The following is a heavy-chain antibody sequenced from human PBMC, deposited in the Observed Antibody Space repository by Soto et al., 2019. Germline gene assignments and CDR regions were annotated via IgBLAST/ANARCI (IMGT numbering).Heavy chain of an antibody. V-gene: IGHV4-39*01. CDR2: IYYSGST. J-gene: IGHJ5*02. CDR3: ARQENRPYGPDNWFDP. CDR1: GGSISSSSYY. Sequence: QLQLQESGPGLVKPSETLSLTCTVSGGSISSSSYYWGWIRQPPGKGLEWIGGIYYSGSTYYNPSLKSRVTISVDTSKNQFSLKLSSVTAADTAVYYCARQENRPYGPDNWFDPWGQGTLVTVSS. D-gene: IGHD3-10*01.